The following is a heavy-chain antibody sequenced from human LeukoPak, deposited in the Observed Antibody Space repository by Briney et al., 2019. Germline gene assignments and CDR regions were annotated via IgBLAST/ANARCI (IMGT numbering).Heavy chain of an antibody. V-gene: IGHV4-38-2*02. J-gene: IGHJ5*02. Sequence: SETLSLTCSVSGGSISSGYYWGWIRQPPGKGLEWIGSIYHSGSTYYNPSLKSRVTISVDTSKNQFSLKLSSVTAADTAVYYCARAPKKGWLGGWFDPWGQGTLVTVSS. CDR1: GGSISSGYY. CDR2: IYHSGST. D-gene: IGHD3-9*01. CDR3: ARAPKKGWLGGWFDP.